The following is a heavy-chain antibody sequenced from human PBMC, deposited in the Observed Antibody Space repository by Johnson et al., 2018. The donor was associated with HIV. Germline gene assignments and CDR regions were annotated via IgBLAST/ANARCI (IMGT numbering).Heavy chain of an antibody. CDR2: IYNDGTT. D-gene: IGHD6-6*01. V-gene: IGHV3-66*01. CDR3: ARDQSSRQAFDI. CDR1: GFTVSSNY. J-gene: IGHJ3*02. Sequence: MQLVESGGGLVQPGGSLRLSCAASGFTVSSNYMSWVRQAPGKGLEWVSVIYNDGTTYYADSVKGRFTISRDSSKNTLHLQMNSLRAEDTAVYYCARDQSSRQAFDIWGQGTMVTVSS.